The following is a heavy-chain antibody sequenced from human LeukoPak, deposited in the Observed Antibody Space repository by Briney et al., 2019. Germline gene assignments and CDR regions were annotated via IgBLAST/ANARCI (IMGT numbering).Heavy chain of an antibody. CDR1: GFTFSSYG. J-gene: IGHJ4*02. V-gene: IGHV3-23*01. D-gene: IGHD6-13*01. CDR2: ISGSGGTT. Sequence: PGGSLRLSCAASGFTFSSYGMHWVRQAPGKGLEWVSTISGSGGTTYYADSVKGRFTISRDNSKNTLYLQMNSLRAEDTAVYYCARDGSSRFSIDYWGQGTLVTVSS. CDR3: ARDGSSRFSIDY.